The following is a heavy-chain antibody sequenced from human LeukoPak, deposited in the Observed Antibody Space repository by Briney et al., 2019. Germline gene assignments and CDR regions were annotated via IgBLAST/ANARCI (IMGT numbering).Heavy chain of an antibody. J-gene: IGHJ4*02. D-gene: IGHD3-3*01. Sequence: SETLSFTCAVYDGSFSGYYWSWIRQPPGKGLEWIGEINHSGSTNYNPSPKSRVTISLDTSKSQFSLKVRYVTAADTAVYYCARGSPIFGVVGKPSDYWGQGTLVTVSS. CDR2: INHSGST. CDR1: DGSFSGYY. V-gene: IGHV4-34*01. CDR3: ARGSPIFGVVGKPSDY.